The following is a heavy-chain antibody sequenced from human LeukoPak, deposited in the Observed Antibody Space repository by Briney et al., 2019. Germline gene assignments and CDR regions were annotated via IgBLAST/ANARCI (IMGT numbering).Heavy chain of an antibody. V-gene: IGHV4-4*07. D-gene: IGHD3-16*02. Sequence: SETLSLTCTVSGGSISSYYWSWIRQPAGKGLEWIGRVYTDGTTSYNPSLKSRVTMSVDTSKNQFSLKLSSVTAADTAVYYCARGSVGRWRYTDAEFDYWGQGTLVTVSS. CDR3: ARGSVGRWRYTDAEFDY. J-gene: IGHJ4*02. CDR1: GGSISSYY. CDR2: VYTDGTT.